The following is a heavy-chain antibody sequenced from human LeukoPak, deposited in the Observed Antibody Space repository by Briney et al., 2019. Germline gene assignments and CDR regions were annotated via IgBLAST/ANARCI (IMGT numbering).Heavy chain of an antibody. CDR2: MSGGGSNA. CDR1: GFIFNNYG. CDR3: AKRGGYDYGSHFAS. J-gene: IGHJ4*02. V-gene: IGHV3-23*01. Sequence: GGSLRLSCTTSGFIFNNYGMAWVRQAPGKGLEWVSSMSGGGSNAQYADSVKGRLTISRDSKNTLYLDMDSLRADDTAVYFCAKRGGYDYGSHFASWGQGVLLTVSS. D-gene: IGHD3-10*01.